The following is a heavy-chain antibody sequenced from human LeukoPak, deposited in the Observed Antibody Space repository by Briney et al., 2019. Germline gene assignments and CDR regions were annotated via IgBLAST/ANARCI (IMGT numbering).Heavy chain of an antibody. CDR3: AKRGFRAPSGDDVLESLHL. J-gene: IGHJ1*01. CDR1: GLIFSEYG. V-gene: IGHV3-30*02. CDR2: LEYDGTS. Sequence: PGGSLRLSCAASGLIFSEYGMHWVRQTPGKGLEWVAFLEYDGTSNYLDSVKGRFTISRDNSESTLYLQMNSPQVEDTAIYYCAKRGFRAPSGDDVLESLHLWGQGTLVTVSS. D-gene: IGHD2-21*01.